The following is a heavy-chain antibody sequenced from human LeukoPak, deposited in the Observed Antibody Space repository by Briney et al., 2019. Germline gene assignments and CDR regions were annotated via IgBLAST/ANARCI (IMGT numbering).Heavy chain of an antibody. D-gene: IGHD1-26*01. CDR1: GDFIRSYW. J-gene: IGHJ4*02. Sequence: SETLSLTCDVSGDFIRSYWWGWVRQPAGKGLEWIGRIYATGSTKFNPSLKSRLTMSVDTSTNRISLNLTSVTAADTAIYFCARQGYTASYYFLDFWSQGMLVTVSS. V-gene: IGHV4-4*07. CDR2: IYATGST. CDR3: ARQGYTASYYFLDF.